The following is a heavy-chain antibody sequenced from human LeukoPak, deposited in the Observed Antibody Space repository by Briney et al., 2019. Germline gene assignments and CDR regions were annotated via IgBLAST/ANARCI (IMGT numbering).Heavy chain of an antibody. V-gene: IGHV3-66*01. CDR1: GFIVSSNY. D-gene: IGHD3-22*01. CDR2: IYSGGRT. CDR3: ARAPDGYEAFDI. J-gene: IGHJ3*02. Sequence: GGSLRLSCAVSGFIVSSNYMTWVRQAPGKGLEWVSVIYSGGRTYYADSVKGIFTTSRQHSKNTLYLKLNSMRAEDTAVYYCARAPDGYEAFDIWGQGTMVTVSS.